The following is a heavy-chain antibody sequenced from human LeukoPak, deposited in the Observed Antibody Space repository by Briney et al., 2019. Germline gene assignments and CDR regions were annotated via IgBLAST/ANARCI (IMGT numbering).Heavy chain of an antibody. CDR1: GGSISSYY. CDR3: AREAAERAFDI. J-gene: IGHJ3*02. Sequence: SETLSLTCTVSGGSISSYYWSWIRQPPGRGLEWIGYIYYSGSTNYNPSLESRVTISVDTSKNQFSLKLSSVTAADTAVYYCAREAAERAFDIWGQGTMVTVSS. CDR2: IYYSGST. V-gene: IGHV4-59*01. D-gene: IGHD6-13*01.